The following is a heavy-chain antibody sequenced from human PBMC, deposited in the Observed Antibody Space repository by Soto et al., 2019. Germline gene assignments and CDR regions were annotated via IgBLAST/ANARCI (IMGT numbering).Heavy chain of an antibody. D-gene: IGHD3-10*01. V-gene: IGHV3-30*18. CDR2: ISDDGSNK. J-gene: IGHJ6*02. Sequence: QVQLVESGGGVVQSGRSLRLSCAASGFTFSSYGIQWVRQAPGKGLEWVALISDDGSNKYYADSVKGRFTTSRDNSKNTLYLQMNSLRPEDTAVNYCAKERYGQLWLEDYGLDVWGQGTTVTVSS. CDR3: AKERYGQLWLEDYGLDV. CDR1: GFTFSSYG.